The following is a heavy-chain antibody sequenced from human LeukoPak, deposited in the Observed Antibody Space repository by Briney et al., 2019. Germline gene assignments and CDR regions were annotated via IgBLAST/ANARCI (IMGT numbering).Heavy chain of an antibody. D-gene: IGHD2-2*01. CDR1: GFTFNNYA. Sequence: GGSLRLSCAASGFTFNNYAMTWVRQAPGKGLEWVSGLGGSGGSINYADSVKGRFTISRDNSKNTLYLQMNSLRAEDTAVYWCAKGVDGYCSSDSCYAYDCWGQGTLVTVSS. CDR2: LGGSGGSI. V-gene: IGHV3-23*01. J-gene: IGHJ4*02. CDR3: AKGVDGYCSSDSCYAYDC.